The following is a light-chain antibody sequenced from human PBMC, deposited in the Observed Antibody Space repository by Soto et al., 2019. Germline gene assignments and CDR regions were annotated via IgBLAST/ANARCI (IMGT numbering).Light chain of an antibody. V-gene: IGKV3-20*01. CDR3: QQYSRSPFT. Sequence: EIVLTQSPGTLSLCPGERATLSCRASQSVASNYLAWYQQRPGQAPRLLIYGASSRATGIPDRFSGSGSGTDFTLTISRLEPEDFAVYYCQQYSRSPFTVGPGTNAD. J-gene: IGKJ3*01. CDR2: GAS. CDR1: QSVASNY.